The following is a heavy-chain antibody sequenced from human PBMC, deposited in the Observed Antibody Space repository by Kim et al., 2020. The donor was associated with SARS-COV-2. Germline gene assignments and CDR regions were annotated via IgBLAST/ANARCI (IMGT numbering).Heavy chain of an antibody. CDR2: IIPIFGTA. V-gene: IGHV1-69*13. CDR1: GGTFSSYA. CDR3: ARDPRGKTYYDTYYGMDV. D-gene: IGHD3-9*01. Sequence: SVKVSCKASGGTFSSYAISWVRQAPGQGLEWMGGIIPIFGTANYAQKFQGRVTITADESTSTAYMELSSLRSEDTAVYYCARDPRGKTYYDTYYGMDVWGQGTTVTVSS. J-gene: IGHJ6*02.